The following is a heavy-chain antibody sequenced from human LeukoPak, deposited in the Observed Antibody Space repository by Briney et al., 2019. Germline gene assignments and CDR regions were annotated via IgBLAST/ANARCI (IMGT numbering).Heavy chain of an antibody. Sequence: ASVKVSCKASGGTFSSYAISWVRQAPGQGLEWMGGIIPIFGTANYAQKFQGRVTMTRDTSTSTVYMELSSLRSEDTAVYYCAREDVGSGSYFDYWGQGTLVTVSS. V-gene: IGHV1-69*05. CDR2: IIPIFGTA. CDR1: GGTFSSYA. CDR3: AREDVGSGSYFDY. D-gene: IGHD1-26*01. J-gene: IGHJ4*02.